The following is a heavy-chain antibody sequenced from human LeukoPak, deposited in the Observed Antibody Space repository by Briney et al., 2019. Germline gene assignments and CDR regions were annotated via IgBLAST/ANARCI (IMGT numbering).Heavy chain of an antibody. CDR1: GYTFTGYY. V-gene: IGHV1-2*02. CDR2: INPNSGGT. Sequence: GPVKVSCKASGYTFTGYYMHWVRQAPGQGLEWMGWINPNSGGTNYAQKFQGRVTMTRDTSISTAYMELSRLRSDDTAVYYCARDGDAGYCSSTSCPLGYWGQGTLVTVSS. D-gene: IGHD2-2*01. J-gene: IGHJ4*02. CDR3: ARDGDAGYCSSTSCPLGY.